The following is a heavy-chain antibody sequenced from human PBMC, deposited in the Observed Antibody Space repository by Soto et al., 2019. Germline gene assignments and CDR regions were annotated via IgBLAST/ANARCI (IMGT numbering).Heavy chain of an antibody. D-gene: IGHD3-22*01. CDR2: IIPIFGTA. Sequence: SVKVSCKASGGTFSSYAISWVRQAPGQGLEWMGGIIPIFGTANYAQKFQGRVTITADESTSTAYMELSSLRSEDTAVYYCATTYYYDSSGFAHFDHWGQGTLVTVSS. V-gene: IGHV1-69*13. CDR3: ATTYYYDSSGFAHFDH. CDR1: GGTFSSYA. J-gene: IGHJ4*02.